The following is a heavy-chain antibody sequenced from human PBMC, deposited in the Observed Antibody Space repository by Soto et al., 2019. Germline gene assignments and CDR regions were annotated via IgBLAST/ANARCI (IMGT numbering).Heavy chain of an antibody. V-gene: IGHV3-30*04. J-gene: IGHJ6*02. CDR3: ARDQDGMNV. CDR2: ILDDGSNK. CDR1: GFTFSRYG. Sequence: QVQLVESGGGVVQPGRSLRLSCAASGFTFSRYGMHWVRQAPGKGLEWVALILDDGSNKYNAESVKGRFTVSRDNSKNMLYLQMNTLRGEDTAVYYCARDQDGMNVWGQGTTVTVSS.